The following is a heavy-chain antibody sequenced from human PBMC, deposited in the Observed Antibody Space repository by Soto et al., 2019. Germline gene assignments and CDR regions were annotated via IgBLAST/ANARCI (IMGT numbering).Heavy chain of an antibody. V-gene: IGHV1-69*01. CDR2: IIPIFGTA. D-gene: IGHD5-12*01. J-gene: IGHJ3*02. CDR1: GGTFSSYA. Sequence: QVQLVQSGAEVKKPGSSVKVSCKASGGTFSSYAISWVRQAPGQGLEWMGGIIPIFGTANYAQKFQGRVTLTADESTSTAYMALSSLGSEDTAVYYCARDRSRDGYNYRAFDIWGQGTMVTVSS. CDR3: ARDRSRDGYNYRAFDI.